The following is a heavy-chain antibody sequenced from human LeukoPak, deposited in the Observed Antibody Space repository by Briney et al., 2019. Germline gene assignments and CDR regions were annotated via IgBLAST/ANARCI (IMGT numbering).Heavy chain of an antibody. CDR1: GYTFTGYY. Sequence: ASVKVSCQASGYTFTGYYMYWVRQAPGQGLEWMGWLNPDSGDTNYAQKFQGRVTMTRDTSISTAYMELSSLTSDDTAVYYCTRERINSGRYLDALDYWGQGTLVTVSS. J-gene: IGHJ4*02. CDR2: LNPDSGDT. D-gene: IGHD1-26*01. V-gene: IGHV1-2*02. CDR3: TRERINSGRYLDALDY.